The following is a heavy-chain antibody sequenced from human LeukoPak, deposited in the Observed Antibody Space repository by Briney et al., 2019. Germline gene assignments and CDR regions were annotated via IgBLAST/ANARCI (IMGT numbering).Heavy chain of an antibody. CDR1: GFTFSSYG. J-gene: IGHJ4*02. Sequence: PGGSLTLSCAASGFTFSSYGRHWVRQAPGKGLDWVAFIRYDGSNKYYADSVKGRFTISRDNSKNTLYLQMNSLRAEDTAVYYCARGSMITFGGVIVNPFDYWGQGTLVTVSS. CDR3: ARGSMITFGGVIVNPFDY. V-gene: IGHV3-30*02. CDR2: IRYDGSNK. D-gene: IGHD3-16*02.